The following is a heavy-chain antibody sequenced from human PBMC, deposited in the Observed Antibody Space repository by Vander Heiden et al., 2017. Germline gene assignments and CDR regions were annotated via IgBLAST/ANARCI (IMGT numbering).Heavy chain of an antibody. D-gene: IGHD6-19*01. J-gene: IGHJ4*02. CDR2: IYWDDDK. Sequence: TGVKPTQTLTLTCSFSGFSLTTAAVTVAWFRQPPGKALEWLALIYWDDDKRYSPSLRSRLTITKDTSKNQVVLTMTNMDPVDTATYYCAKGWGTVAGDFFDYWGQGILVSVSS. V-gene: IGHV2-5*02. CDR1: GFSLTTAAVT. CDR3: AKGWGTVAGDFFDY.